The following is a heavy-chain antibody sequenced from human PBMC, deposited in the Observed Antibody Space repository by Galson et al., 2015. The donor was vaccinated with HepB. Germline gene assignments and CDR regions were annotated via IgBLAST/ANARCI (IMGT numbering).Heavy chain of an antibody. CDR1: GFTFSSYG. D-gene: IGHD3-22*01. V-gene: IGHV3-30*18. CDR3: AKESTYYYDSSGYYYFDY. CDR2: ISYDGSNK. J-gene: IGHJ4*02. Sequence: SLRLSCAASGFTFSSYGMHWVRQAPGKGLEWVAVISYDGSNKYYADSVKGRFTISRDNSKNTLYLQMNSLRAEDTAVYYCAKESTYYYDSSGYYYFDYWGQGTLVTVSS.